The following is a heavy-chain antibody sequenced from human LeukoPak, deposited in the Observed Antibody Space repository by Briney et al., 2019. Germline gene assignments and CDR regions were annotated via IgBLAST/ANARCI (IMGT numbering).Heavy chain of an antibody. CDR1: GFTFSSYG. D-gene: IGHD3-3*01. V-gene: IGHV3-30*02. J-gene: IGHJ4*02. Sequence: GGSLRLSCAASGFTFSSYGMHWVRQAPGKGLEWVSFIRYDGSNKYYADSVKGRFTISRDNSKNTLYLQTNSLRAEDTAVYYCVKDYDFWSGYYSPTRGYFDYWGQGTLVTVSS. CDR3: VKDYDFWSGYYSPTRGYFDY. CDR2: IRYDGSNK.